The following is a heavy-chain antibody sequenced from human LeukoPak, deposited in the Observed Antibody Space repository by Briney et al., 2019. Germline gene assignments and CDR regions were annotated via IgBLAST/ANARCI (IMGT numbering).Heavy chain of an antibody. J-gene: IGHJ4*02. Sequence: SETLSLTCTVSGGSISSYYWSWIRQPPGRGLEWIGYVYYSGSTNYNPSLKSRVTTSVGTSKNQFSLKLNSVTAADTAVYYCVRQDYSGTSCYLGYWGQGTLVTVSS. V-gene: IGHV4-59*08. CDR2: VYYSGST. CDR3: VRQDYSGTSCYLGY. D-gene: IGHD2-2*01. CDR1: GGSISSYY.